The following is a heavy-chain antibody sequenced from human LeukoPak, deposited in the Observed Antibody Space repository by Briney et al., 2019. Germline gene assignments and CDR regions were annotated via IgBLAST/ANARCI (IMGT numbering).Heavy chain of an antibody. CDR1: GGTFISYA. D-gene: IGHD1-26*01. Sequence: GASVKVSCKASGGTFISYAVSWVRQAPGQGLEWMGGIIPIFGTANYAQKFQGRVTITADESTSTAYMELSSLRSEDTAVYYCARHYRPLPPNNWFDPWGQGTLVTVSS. CDR3: ARHYRPLPPNNWFDP. V-gene: IGHV1-69*13. CDR2: IIPIFGTA. J-gene: IGHJ5*02.